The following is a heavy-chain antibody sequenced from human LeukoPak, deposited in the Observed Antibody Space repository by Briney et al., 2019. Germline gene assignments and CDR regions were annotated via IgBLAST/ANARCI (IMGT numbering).Heavy chain of an antibody. CDR3: ARGNHDY. V-gene: IGHV4-34*01. J-gene: IGHJ4*02. Sequence: SETLSLTCAVYGGSFSGYYWSWIRQPPGKGLEWIGEINHSGSTNYNPSLKSRVTISVDASKNQFSLKLSSVTAADTAVYYRARGNHDYWGQGTLVTVSS. CDR2: INHSGST. D-gene: IGHD1-14*01. CDR1: GGSFSGYY.